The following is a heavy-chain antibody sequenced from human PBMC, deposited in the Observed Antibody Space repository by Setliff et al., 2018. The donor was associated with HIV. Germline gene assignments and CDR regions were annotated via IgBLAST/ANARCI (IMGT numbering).Heavy chain of an antibody. J-gene: IGHJ4*02. CDR1: GYSISSNNW. D-gene: IGHD5-18*01. V-gene: IGHV4-28*03. CDR2: IYYTGST. CDR3: ARGQGRFSFGAQLGYYFDY. Sequence: SETLSLTCVVSGYSISSNNWWGWIRQPPGKGLEYIGYIYYTGSTYNNPSLKSRVTMSVDTSKNQFSLKLSSVTAADTAVYYCARGQGRFSFGAQLGYYFDYWGQGTLVTVSS.